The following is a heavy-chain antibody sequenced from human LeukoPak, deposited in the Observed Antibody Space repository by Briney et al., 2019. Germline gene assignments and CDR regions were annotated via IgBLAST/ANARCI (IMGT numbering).Heavy chain of an antibody. J-gene: IGHJ4*02. V-gene: IGHV3-7*01. D-gene: IGHD3-10*01. CDR1: GFTFSSYW. Sequence: PGGSLRLSCAASGFTFSSYWMSWVRQAPGKGLEWVANIKQDGSEKYYVDSVKGRFTISRDNAKNSLYLQMNSLRAEDTAVYYCARVDGLAAYCYGSGSSGFDYWGQGTLVTVSS. CDR2: IKQDGSEK. CDR3: ARVDGLAAYCYGSGSSGFDY.